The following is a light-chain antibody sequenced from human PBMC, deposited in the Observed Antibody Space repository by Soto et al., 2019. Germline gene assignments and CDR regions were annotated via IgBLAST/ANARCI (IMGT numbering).Light chain of an antibody. CDR2: GVS. CDR3: QQYNNWPRT. CDR1: QSISSN. J-gene: IGKJ1*01. Sequence: EIVMTQSPATLSVSPGEGATLSCRASQSISSNLAWYQQKPGQAPRLLMYGVSTRATGVSGRFSGSGSGTEFTLTISSLRSEDFAVYYCQQYNNWPRTFGQGTKVEIK. V-gene: IGKV3-15*01.